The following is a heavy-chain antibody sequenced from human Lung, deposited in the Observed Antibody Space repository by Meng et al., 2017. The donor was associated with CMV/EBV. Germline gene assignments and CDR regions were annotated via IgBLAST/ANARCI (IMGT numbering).Heavy chain of an antibody. Sequence: GESLKISCAASGFSFSGYALNWVRQAPGKGLEWVSSISSSSSYIYYADSVKGRFTISRDNAKNSLFLQMNSLRAYDTAVYFCARSWDGLGYWGQGTLVTVSS. CDR2: ISSSSSYI. V-gene: IGHV3-21*01. D-gene: IGHD1-26*01. CDR3: ARSWDGLGY. CDR1: GFSFSGYA. J-gene: IGHJ4*02.